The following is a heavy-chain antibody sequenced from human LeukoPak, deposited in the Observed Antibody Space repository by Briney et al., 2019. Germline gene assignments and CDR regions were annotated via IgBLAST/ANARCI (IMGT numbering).Heavy chain of an antibody. CDR3: ARHDYSNYPPNNWFDP. V-gene: IGHV4-59*08. Sequence: SETLSLTCTVSGASLSSYYWSWIRQPPGKGLEWIGYTYYGGSTNYNPSLKSRVTISVDASKDQFSLTLSSVTAADTAIYYCARHDYSNYPPNNWFDPWGQGTLVTVSS. CDR2: TYYGGST. J-gene: IGHJ5*02. CDR1: GASLSSYY. D-gene: IGHD4-11*01.